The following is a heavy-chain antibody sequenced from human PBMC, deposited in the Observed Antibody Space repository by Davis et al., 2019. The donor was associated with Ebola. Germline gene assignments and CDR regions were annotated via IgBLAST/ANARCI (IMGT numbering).Heavy chain of an antibody. CDR1: GFSFSIFA. D-gene: IGHD1-26*01. CDR2: ISYDGSNK. J-gene: IGHJ4*02. CDR3: AKDKGRWEPHFDY. Sequence: GESLKISCAASGFSFSIFAMTWVRQAPGKGLEWVAVISYDGSNKYYADSVKGRFTISRDNSKNTLYLQMNSLRAEDTAVYYCAKDKGRWEPHFDYWGQGTLVTVSS. V-gene: IGHV3-30*18.